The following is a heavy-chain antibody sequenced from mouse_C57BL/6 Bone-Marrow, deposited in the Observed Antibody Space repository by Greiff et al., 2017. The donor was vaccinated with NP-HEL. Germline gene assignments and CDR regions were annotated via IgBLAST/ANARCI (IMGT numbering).Heavy chain of an antibody. CDR1: GYTFTSYW. D-gene: IGHD4-1*01. V-gene: IGHV1-55*01. J-gene: IGHJ1*03. CDR3: ARNWDWYFDV. Sequence: LQQPGAELVKPGASVKMSCKASGYTFTSYWITWVKQRPGQGLEWIGDIYPGSGSTNYNEKFKSKATLTVDTSSSTAYMQLSSLTSEDSAVYYCARNWDWYFDVWGTGTTVTVSS. CDR2: IYPGSGST.